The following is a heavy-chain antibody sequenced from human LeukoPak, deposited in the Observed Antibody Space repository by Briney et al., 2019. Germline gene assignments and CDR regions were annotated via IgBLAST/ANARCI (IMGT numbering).Heavy chain of an antibody. J-gene: IGHJ5*02. Sequence: ASVKVSCKASGYTFTGYYMHWVRQAPGQGLEWMGWINPNSGGTNYAQKFRGRVTMTRDTSISTAYIELSRLRSDDTAVYYCARGGGYSNYVGWFDPWGQGTLVTVSS. CDR2: INPNSGGT. CDR1: GYTFTGYY. D-gene: IGHD4-11*01. CDR3: ARGGGYSNYVGWFDP. V-gene: IGHV1-2*02.